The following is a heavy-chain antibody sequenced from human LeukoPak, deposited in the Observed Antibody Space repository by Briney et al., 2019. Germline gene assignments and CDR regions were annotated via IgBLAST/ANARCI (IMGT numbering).Heavy chain of an antibody. CDR3: ASTERSVAVAGTFYFDY. J-gene: IGHJ4*02. D-gene: IGHD6-19*01. CDR2: IYYSGST. CDR1: GGSISSYY. Sequence: SETLSLTCTISGGSISSYYWSWIRQPPAKGLEWIGYIYYSGSTNYNPSLKSRVTISVDTSKNQFSLKLSSVTAADTAVYYCASTERSVAVAGTFYFDYWGQGTLSPSPQ. V-gene: IGHV4-59*08.